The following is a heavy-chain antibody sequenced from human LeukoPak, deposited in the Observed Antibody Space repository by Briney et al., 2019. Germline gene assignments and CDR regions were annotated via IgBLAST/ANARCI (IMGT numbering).Heavy chain of an antibody. J-gene: IGHJ4*02. V-gene: IGHV3-30*02. CDR1: GFTFSSYG. D-gene: IGHD3-10*01. CDR2: IWYDGSNK. Sequence: GGSLRLSCAASGFTFSSYGMHWVRQAPGKGLEWVAVIWYDGSNKYYADSVKGRFTISRDNSKNTLYLQMNSLRAEDTAVFYCAKEGYYGSGSFPDYWGPGTLVTVYS. CDR3: AKEGYYGSGSFPDY.